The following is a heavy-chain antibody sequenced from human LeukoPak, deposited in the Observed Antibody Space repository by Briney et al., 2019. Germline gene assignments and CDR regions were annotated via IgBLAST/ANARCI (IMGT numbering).Heavy chain of an antibody. CDR3: ARVGDSSGWQYYLDY. J-gene: IGHJ4*02. D-gene: IGHD6-19*01. Sequence: PGGSLRLSCAASGFTFSSYSMNWVRQAPGKGLEWVSYISSSSSTIYYADSVKGRFTISRDNAKNSLYLQMNSLRAEATAVYYCARVGDSSGWQYYLDYWGQGTLVTVSS. CDR1: GFTFSSYS. CDR2: ISSSSSTI. V-gene: IGHV3-48*01.